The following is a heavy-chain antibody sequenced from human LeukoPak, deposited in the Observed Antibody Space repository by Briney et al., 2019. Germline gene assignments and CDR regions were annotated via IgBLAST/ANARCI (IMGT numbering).Heavy chain of an antibody. CDR3: ARHRFRPSSGWVQVAFDI. V-gene: IGHV4-59*08. J-gene: IGHJ3*02. CDR1: GGSISSYY. CDR2: IYYSGST. D-gene: IGHD6-19*01. Sequence: KPSETLSLTCTVSGGSISSYYWSWIRQPPGKGLEWIGYIYYSGSTNYNPSLKSRVTISVDTSKNQFSLNLSSVTAADTAVYYCARHRFRPSSGWVQVAFDIWGQGTMVTVSS.